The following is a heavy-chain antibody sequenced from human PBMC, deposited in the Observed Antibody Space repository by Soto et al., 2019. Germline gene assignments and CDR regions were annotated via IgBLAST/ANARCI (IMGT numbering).Heavy chain of an antibody. CDR2: ISGSGGST. J-gene: IGHJ4*02. V-gene: IGHV3-23*01. D-gene: IGHD3-10*01. CDR1: GFTFSSYA. Sequence: EVQLLESGGGLVQPGGSLRLSCAASGFTFSSYAMIWVRQAPGQGLEWVSAISGSGGSTYYADSVKGRFTISRDNSKNTLYLQMNSLRAEDTAEYYCAKDLAMVRGVIITFDYWGQGTLVTVSS. CDR3: AKDLAMVRGVIITFDY.